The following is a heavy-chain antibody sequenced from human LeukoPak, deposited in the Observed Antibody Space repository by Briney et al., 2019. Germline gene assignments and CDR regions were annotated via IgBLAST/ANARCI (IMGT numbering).Heavy chain of an antibody. V-gene: IGHV3-53*01. CDR1: GFTVSSNY. CDR3: ARDTGRSDAFDI. D-gene: IGHD1-14*01. J-gene: IGHJ3*02. CDR2: IYSGGST. Sequence: GGSLRPSCAASGFTVSSNYMSWVRQAPGKGLEWVSVIYSGGSTYYADSVKGRFTISRDNSKNTLYLQMNSLRAEDTAVYYCARDTGRSDAFDIWGQGTMVTVSS.